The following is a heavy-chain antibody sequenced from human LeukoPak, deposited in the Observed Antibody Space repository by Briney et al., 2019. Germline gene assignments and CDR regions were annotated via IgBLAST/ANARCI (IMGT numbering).Heavy chain of an antibody. D-gene: IGHD4-23*01. CDR2: IASDGSST. J-gene: IGHJ4*02. CDR3: ARGRPHGNDY. CDR1: GGSFSGYY. V-gene: IGHV3-74*01. Sequence: ETLSLTCAVYGGSFSGYYWSWVRQAPGKGLVWVSRIASDGSSTTYADSVKGRFSISRDNAKNTLYLQMNSLRVEDTAVYYCARGRPHGNDYWGQGTLVTVSS.